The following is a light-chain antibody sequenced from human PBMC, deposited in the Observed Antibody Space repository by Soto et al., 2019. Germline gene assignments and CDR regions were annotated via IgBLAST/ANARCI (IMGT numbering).Light chain of an antibody. CDR3: AAWDHTLTGLNV. J-gene: IGLJ1*01. CDR2: DNN. Sequence: QSVLSQAPSASGTPGQRVAISCSGSSSNIGRNTVNWYQQLPGTAPKLLIYDNNRRPSGVPDRFSGSKSGTSASLAISGLQSEDEADSYCAAWDHTLTGLNVFGTGTKVTV. CDR1: SSNIGRNT. V-gene: IGLV1-44*01.